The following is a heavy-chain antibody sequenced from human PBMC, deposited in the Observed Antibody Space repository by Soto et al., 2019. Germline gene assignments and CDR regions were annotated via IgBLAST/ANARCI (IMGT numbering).Heavy chain of an antibody. Sequence: LSLTCTVSGGSISSYYWSWIRQPPGKGLEWIGYIYYSGSTNYNPSLKSRVTISVDTSKNQFSLKLSSVTAADTAVYYCARDRAATGYFDYWGQGTLVTVSS. CDR2: IYYSGST. J-gene: IGHJ4*02. CDR1: GGSISSYY. D-gene: IGHD2-15*01. V-gene: IGHV4-59*01. CDR3: ARDRAATGYFDY.